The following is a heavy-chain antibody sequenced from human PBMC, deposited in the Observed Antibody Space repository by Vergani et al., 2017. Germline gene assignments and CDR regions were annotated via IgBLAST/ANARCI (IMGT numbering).Heavy chain of an antibody. Sequence: QVQLQESGPGLVKPSETLSLTCTVSGGSVSSGSYYWSWIRQPPGKGLEWIGYIYYSGSTNYNPSLKSRVTISVDTSKNQFSLKLSSVTAADTAVYYCARDQSPYYYDSSGYDYFDYWGQGTLVTVSS. CDR2: IYYSGST. V-gene: IGHV4-61*01. CDR3: ARDQSPYYYDSSGYDYFDY. D-gene: IGHD3-22*01. J-gene: IGHJ4*02. CDR1: GGSVSSGSYY.